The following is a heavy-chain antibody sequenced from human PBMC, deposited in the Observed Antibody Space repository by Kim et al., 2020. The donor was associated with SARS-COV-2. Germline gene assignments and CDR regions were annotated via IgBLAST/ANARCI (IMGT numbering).Heavy chain of an antibody. D-gene: IGHD5-12*01. CDR3: ARHRREWLQTNPYYFDF. CDR2: INYSGST. CDR1: GGSISSSSYY. Sequence: SETLSLTCTVSGGSISSSSYYWGWIRQPQGQGLEWIGSINYSGSTYYNPSLKSRVSISVDTYKNQFSLKLSSVTAADTAVYYCARHRREWLQTNPYYFDFGGQATLATVSS. J-gene: IGHJ4*02. V-gene: IGHV4-39*01.